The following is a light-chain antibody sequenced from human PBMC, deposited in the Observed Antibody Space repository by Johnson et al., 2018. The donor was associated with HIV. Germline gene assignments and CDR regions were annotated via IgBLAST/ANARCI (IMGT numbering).Light chain of an antibody. CDR3: GTWDSSLSAYYV. V-gene: IGLV1-51*02. CDR1: SSNIGNNY. Sequence: HSVLTQPPSVSAAPGQKVTISCSGSSSNIGNNYVSWYQQLPGTSPKLLIYENNKRPSGIPDRFSGSKSGPSATLVITGLQTGDEADYYCGTWDSSLSAYYVFGTGTKVTVL. J-gene: IGLJ1*01. CDR2: ENN.